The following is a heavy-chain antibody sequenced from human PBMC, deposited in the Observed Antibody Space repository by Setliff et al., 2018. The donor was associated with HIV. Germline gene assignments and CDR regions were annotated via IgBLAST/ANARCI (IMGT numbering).Heavy chain of an antibody. CDR3: ARVADTTRGTFDY. V-gene: IGHV3-48*03. Sequence: GGSLRLSCAASGFTASTYHMNWVRQASGKGLEWVSYISSSGSLIYYADSVKGRFTISRDNAKKSLYLRMNSLRAEDTAVYYCARVADTTRGTFDYWGQGTLVTVSS. J-gene: IGHJ4*02. D-gene: IGHD2-15*01. CDR1: GFTASTYH. CDR2: ISSSGSLI.